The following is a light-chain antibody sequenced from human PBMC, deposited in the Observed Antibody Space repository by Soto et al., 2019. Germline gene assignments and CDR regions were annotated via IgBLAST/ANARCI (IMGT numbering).Light chain of an antibody. Sequence: EIVLTQSPATLSLSPGERATLFCRASQSVSSYLAWYQQKPGQAPRLLIYDASNRATGIPARFSGSGSGTDFSLTISSLEPEDFAVYYCQQRSNWPTTFGQGTKLDIK. CDR1: QSVSSY. CDR3: QQRSNWPTT. V-gene: IGKV3-11*01. CDR2: DAS. J-gene: IGKJ1*01.